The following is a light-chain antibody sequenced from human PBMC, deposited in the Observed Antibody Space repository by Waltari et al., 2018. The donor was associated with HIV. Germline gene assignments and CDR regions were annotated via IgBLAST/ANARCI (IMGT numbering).Light chain of an antibody. J-gene: IGLJ3*02. CDR1: ELPKQY. V-gene: IGLV3-25*03. CDR3: QSADNSGTWV. Sequence: SYELTLPPSVSVSPGQTARITCSGDELPKQYAYWYQQKPGQAPILVIYKDNERPSGIPERFSGSSSGTTVTLTISGVQAEDEADYYCQSADNSGTWVFGGGTKLTVL. CDR2: KDN.